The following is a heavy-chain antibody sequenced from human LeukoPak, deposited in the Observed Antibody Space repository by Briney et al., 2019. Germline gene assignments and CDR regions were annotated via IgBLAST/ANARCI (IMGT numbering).Heavy chain of an antibody. V-gene: IGHV4-59*12. CDR3: ARDRGTWNDDGFDY. CDR1: GGSISSYY. CDR2: IYHSGSN. D-gene: IGHD1-1*01. Sequence: SETLSLTCTVSGGSISSYYWSWIRQPPGKGLEWIGSIYHSGSNYYNPSLKSRVIISVDTSKNQFSLKLSSVTAADTAVYYCARDRGTWNDDGFDYWGQGTLVTVSS. J-gene: IGHJ4*02.